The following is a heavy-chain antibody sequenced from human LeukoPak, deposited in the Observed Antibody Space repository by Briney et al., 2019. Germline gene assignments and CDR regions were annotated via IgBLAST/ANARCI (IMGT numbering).Heavy chain of an antibody. J-gene: IGHJ1*01. CDR2: TNPEGGDK. Sequence: GGSLRLSCAASGFTFSINWMTWVRQAPGKGLEWLANTNPEGGDKYYVDSVKGRFTISRDNAKNSVFLHLNSLRAEDTAVYYCARGGDSFGEAAFWGQGTLVTVSS. CDR1: GFTFSINW. V-gene: IGHV3-7*01. D-gene: IGHD6-25*01. CDR3: ARGGDSFGEAAF.